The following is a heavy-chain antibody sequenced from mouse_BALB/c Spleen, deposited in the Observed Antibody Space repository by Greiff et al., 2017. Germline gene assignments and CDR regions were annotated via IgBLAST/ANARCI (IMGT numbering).Heavy chain of an antibody. D-gene: IGHD1-1*01. J-gene: IGHJ1*01. CDR2: ISCYNGAT. Sequence: LVKTGASVKISCKASGYSFTGYYMHWVKQSHGKSLEWIGYISCYNGATSYNQKFKGKATFTVDTSSSTAYMQFNSLTSEDSAVYYCASPYGSSPYWYFDVWGAGTTVTVSS. CDR3: ASPYGSSPYWYFDV. CDR1: GYSFTGYY. V-gene: IGHV1S34*01.